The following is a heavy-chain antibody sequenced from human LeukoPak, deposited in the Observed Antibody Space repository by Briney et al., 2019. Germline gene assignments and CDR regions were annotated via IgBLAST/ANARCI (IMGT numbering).Heavy chain of an antibody. J-gene: IGHJ4*02. CDR1: GGTFSSYA. CDR3: ASQTYYYDSSGYYYGGY. CDR2: IIPIFGTA. D-gene: IGHD3-22*01. V-gene: IGHV1-69*13. Sequence: PVKVSCKASGGTFSSYAISWVRQAPGQGLEWMGGIIPIFGTANYAQKFQGRVTITADESTSTAYMELSSLRSEDTAVYYCASQTYYYDSSGYYYGGYWGQGTLVTVSS.